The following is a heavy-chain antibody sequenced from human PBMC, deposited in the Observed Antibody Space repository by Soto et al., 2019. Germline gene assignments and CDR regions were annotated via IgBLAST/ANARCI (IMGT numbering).Heavy chain of an antibody. CDR1: RLTVMNNH. Sequence: EVQLVESGGGLVQPGGSLRISCAASRLTVMNNHMTWVRQAPGKGLEWVSIIYRDGTTYYADSVKGRFTISRDSSENTLYLQMSSLRSEDTAVYYCARDFDTSRDDWAYYGMDVWGQGTTVTVSS. CDR2: IYRDGTT. V-gene: IGHV3-66*01. CDR3: ARDFDTSRDDWAYYGMDV. D-gene: IGHD6-13*01. J-gene: IGHJ6*02.